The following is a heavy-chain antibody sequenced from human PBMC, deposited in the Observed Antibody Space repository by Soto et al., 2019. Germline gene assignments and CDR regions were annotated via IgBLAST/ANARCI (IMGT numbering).Heavy chain of an antibody. J-gene: IGHJ4*02. CDR3: AKVGGGSYYNPIDY. CDR1: GLAFSTYA. D-gene: IGHD1-26*01. V-gene: IGHV3-23*01. CDR2: IGGSDGST. Sequence: GGSLRLSCAASGLAFSTYAMTWVRQAPGKGLEWVSAIGGSDGSTYYADSVKGRFTISRDNSKNTLYLQMNSLRAEDTAVYYCAKVGGGSYYNPIDYWGQGTLVTVSS.